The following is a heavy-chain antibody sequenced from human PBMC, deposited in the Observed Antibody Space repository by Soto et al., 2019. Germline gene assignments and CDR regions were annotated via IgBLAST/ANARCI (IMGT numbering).Heavy chain of an antibody. J-gene: IGHJ5*02. CDR1: GYTVSNYG. V-gene: IGHV1-18*01. CDR2: ISLYSDGT. Sequence: ASVKVSCKTSGYTVSNYGITWVRRAPGQPLEWLGWISLYSDGTNYAQKFQGRVSMTTDTSTTTAYMELGSLRSDDTAVYYCARVVPGAEAWFGPWGQGTLVTVSS. D-gene: IGHD2-2*01. CDR3: ARVVPGAEAWFGP.